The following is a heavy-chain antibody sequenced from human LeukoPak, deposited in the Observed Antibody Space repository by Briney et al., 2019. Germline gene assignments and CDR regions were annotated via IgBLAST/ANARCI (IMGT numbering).Heavy chain of an antibody. D-gene: IGHD6-13*01. J-gene: IGHJ4*02. CDR2: INEDGSDK. CDR1: GFTFSSFG. CDR3: ARDSLAGAFFEY. Sequence: GGSLRLSCAASGFTFSSFGMHWVRQAPGKGLEWVAKINEDGSDKYYVDSVKGRFTISRDNAKNSLYLQMNSLRAEDTAVYVYYCARDSLAGAFFEYWGQGTLVTVSS. V-gene: IGHV3-7*01.